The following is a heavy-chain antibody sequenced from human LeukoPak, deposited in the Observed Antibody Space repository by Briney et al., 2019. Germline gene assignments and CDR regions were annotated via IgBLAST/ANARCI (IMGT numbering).Heavy chain of an antibody. CDR3: ARDELIAAAGITQNYYHYYMDV. CDR2: ISSSSSTI. CDR1: GFTFGSYS. Sequence: GGSLRLSCAASGFTFGSYSMNWVRQAPGKGLEWVSYISSSSSTIYYADSVKGRFTISRDNAKNSLYLQMNSLRAEDTAVYYCARDELIAAAGITQNYYHYYMDVWGKGTTVTVSS. J-gene: IGHJ6*03. V-gene: IGHV3-48*01. D-gene: IGHD6-13*01.